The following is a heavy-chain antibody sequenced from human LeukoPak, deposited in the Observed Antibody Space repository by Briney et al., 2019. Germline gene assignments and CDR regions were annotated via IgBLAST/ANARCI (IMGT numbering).Heavy chain of an antibody. Sequence: GGSLRLSCAASGFTFSSYAMSWVRQAPGKGLEWVSAISGSGGSTYYADSAKGRFTISRDNSKNTLYLQMNSLRAEDTAVYYCAKFYDSSGYMFDYWGQGTLVTVSS. CDR1: GFTFSSYA. CDR2: ISGSGGST. CDR3: AKFYDSSGYMFDY. D-gene: IGHD3-22*01. J-gene: IGHJ4*02. V-gene: IGHV3-23*01.